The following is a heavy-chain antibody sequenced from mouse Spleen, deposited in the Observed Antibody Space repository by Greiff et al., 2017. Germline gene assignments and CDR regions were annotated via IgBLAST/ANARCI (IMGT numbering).Heavy chain of an antibody. CDR3: ARSSYRYSWFAY. Sequence: VQLQQSGAELVRPGTSVKVSCKASGYAFTNYLIEWVKQRPGQGLEWIGVINPGSGGTNYNEKFKGKATLTADKSSSTAYMQLSSLTSDDSAVYFCARSSYRYSWFAYWGQGTLVTVSA. CDR2: INPGSGGT. V-gene: IGHV1-54*01. J-gene: IGHJ3*01. CDR1: GYAFTNYL. D-gene: IGHD2-14*01.